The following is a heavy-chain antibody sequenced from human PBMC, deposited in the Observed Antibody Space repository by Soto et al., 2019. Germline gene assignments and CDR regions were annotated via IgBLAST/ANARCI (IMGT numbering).Heavy chain of an antibody. CDR3: ARGLGFLDRTIYYYGLDV. V-gene: IGHV4-30-4*01. J-gene: IGHJ6*02. Sequence: TLSLTCTVSGGSISSGDYYWSWIRQPPGKGLEWIGYIYYSGSTYDNPSLKSRVTISVDTSKNQFSLKLGSVTAADTAVYYCARGLGFLDRTIYYYGLDVWGQGTTVTVSS. CDR2: IYYSGST. D-gene: IGHD3-3*01. CDR1: GGSISSGDYY.